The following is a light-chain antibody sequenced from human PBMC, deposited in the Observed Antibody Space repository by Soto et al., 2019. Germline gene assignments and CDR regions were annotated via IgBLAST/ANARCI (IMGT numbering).Light chain of an antibody. CDR1: SSDVGGYNY. CDR2: EVS. V-gene: IGLV2-14*01. Sequence: QSVLTQPASVSGSPGQSITISCTGTSSDVGGYNYVSWYQQHPGKAPKLMIYEVSNRPSGVSNHFSGSKSANTASLTISGLQAEDEADYYCSSYTSSSTLVFGTGTKGTVL. J-gene: IGLJ1*01. CDR3: SSYTSSSTLV.